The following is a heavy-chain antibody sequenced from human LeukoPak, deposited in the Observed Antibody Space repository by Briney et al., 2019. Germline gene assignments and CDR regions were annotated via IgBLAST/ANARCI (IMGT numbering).Heavy chain of an antibody. CDR3: ARERTGNSDSSGHYDY. D-gene: IGHD3-22*01. CDR2: INPSGGST. Sequence: ASVKVSCKASGYTLTSYYMHWVRQAPGQGLEWMGIINPSGGSTSYAQKFQGRVTMTRDTSTSTVYMELSSLRSEDTAVYYCARERTGNSDSSGHYDYWGQGTLVTVSS. CDR1: GYTLTSYY. V-gene: IGHV1-46*01. J-gene: IGHJ4*02.